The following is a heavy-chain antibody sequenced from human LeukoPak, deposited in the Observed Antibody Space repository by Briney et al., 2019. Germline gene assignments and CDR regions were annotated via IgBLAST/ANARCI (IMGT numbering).Heavy chain of an antibody. CDR1: GGSISSYY. CDR2: IYTSGST. V-gene: IGHV4-4*07. Sequence: SETLSLTCTVSGGSISSYYWSWIRQPPGKGLEWIGRIYTSGSTNYNPSLKIRGTMSLDTSKNQFSLKLSSVTGADTAVYYCARGNIVVVPAALLYYYYYYMDVWGKGSTVTVSS. CDR3: ARGNIVVVPAALLYYYYYYMDV. D-gene: IGHD2-2*01. J-gene: IGHJ6*03.